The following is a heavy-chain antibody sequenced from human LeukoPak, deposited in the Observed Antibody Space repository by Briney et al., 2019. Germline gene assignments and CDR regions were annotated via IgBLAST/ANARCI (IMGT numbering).Heavy chain of an antibody. V-gene: IGHV3-30*18. CDR2: ISYDGSNK. CDR1: GFTFSSYG. D-gene: IGHD6-13*01. CDR3: AKESRYSSSSDAFDI. J-gene: IGHJ3*02. Sequence: PGGSLRLSCAASGFTFSSYGMHWVRQAPGKGLEWVAVISYDGSNKYYADSVKGRFTISRDNSKNTLYLQMNSLRAEDTAVYYCAKESRYSSSSDAFDIWGQGTMVTVSS.